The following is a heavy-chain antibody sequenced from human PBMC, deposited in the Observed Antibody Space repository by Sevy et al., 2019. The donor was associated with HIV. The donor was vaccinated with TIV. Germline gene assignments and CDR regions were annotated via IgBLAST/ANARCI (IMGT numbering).Heavy chain of an antibody. CDR1: GFTVSDNY. CDR2: IDSDGSA. V-gene: IGHV3-66*01. D-gene: IGHD3-22*01. Sequence: GGSLRLSCAASGFTVSDNYMAWVRLAPGKGLEWVSLIDSDGSAYYADSVKGRFTISRVNVKNTLYLQINALRAEDTGLYFCARDRYYDASGYYYYYYGMDVWGQGTTVTVSS. J-gene: IGHJ6*02. CDR3: ARDRYYDASGYYYYYYGMDV.